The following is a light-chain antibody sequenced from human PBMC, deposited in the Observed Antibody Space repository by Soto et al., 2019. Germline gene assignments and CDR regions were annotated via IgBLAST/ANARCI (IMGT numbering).Light chain of an antibody. CDR1: SSDVGGYNY. J-gene: IGLJ1*01. CDR2: EVS. Sequence: QYALTQPPSASGSPGQSVTISCTGTSSDVGGYNYVSWYQQRPGKAPTLMIYEVSKRPSGVPDRFSGSKSGNTASLTVSGLQAEDEADYYCGSFAASNIHVFGTGTKVTVL. CDR3: GSFAASNIHV. V-gene: IGLV2-8*01.